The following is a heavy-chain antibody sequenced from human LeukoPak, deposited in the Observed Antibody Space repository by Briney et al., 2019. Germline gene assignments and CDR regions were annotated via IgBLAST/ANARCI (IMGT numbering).Heavy chain of an antibody. CDR3: ARASSGYYWDFDY. Sequence: SETLSLTCTVSGDSISSYNYFWGWIRQPPGKGLEWVGSIYYRGNTYYNPSLKSRVTLSADTSKNQFSLKVTSVTAADTAVYYCARASSGYYWDFDYWGQGALVAVSS. J-gene: IGHJ4*02. V-gene: IGHV4-39*01. CDR2: IYYRGNT. CDR1: GDSISSYNYF. D-gene: IGHD3-22*01.